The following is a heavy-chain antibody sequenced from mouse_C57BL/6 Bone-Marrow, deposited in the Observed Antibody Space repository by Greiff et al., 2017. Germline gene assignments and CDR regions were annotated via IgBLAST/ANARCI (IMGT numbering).Heavy chain of an antibody. CDR2: IHPNSGST. J-gene: IGHJ4*01. Sequence: VQLQQPGAELVKPGASVKLSCKASGYTFTSYWMHWVKQRPGQGLEWIGMIHPNSGSTNYNEKFKSKATLTVDKSSSTAYMQLSSLTSEDSAVYYCARRWLLPYYYAMGYWGQGTSVTGSS. CDR3: ARRWLLPYYYAMGY. D-gene: IGHD2-3*01. CDR1: GYTFTSYW. V-gene: IGHV1-64*01.